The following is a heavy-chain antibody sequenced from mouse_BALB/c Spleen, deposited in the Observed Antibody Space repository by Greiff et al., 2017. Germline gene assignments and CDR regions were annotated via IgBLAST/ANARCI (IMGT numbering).Heavy chain of an antibody. CDR2: ISSGSSTI. CDR1: GFTFSSFG. V-gene: IGHV5-17*02. D-gene: IGHD3-3*01. J-gene: IGHJ4*01. Sequence: EVKLQESGGGLVQPGGSRKLSCAASGFTFSSFGMHWVRQAPEKGLEWVAYISSGSSTIYYADTVKGRFTISRDNPKNTLFLQMTSLRSEDTAMYYCARGGLDYYAMDYWGQGTSVTVSS. CDR3: ARGGLDYYAMDY.